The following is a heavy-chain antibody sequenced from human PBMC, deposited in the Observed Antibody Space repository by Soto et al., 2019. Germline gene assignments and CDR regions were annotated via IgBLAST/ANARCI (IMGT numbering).Heavy chain of an antibody. CDR1: GFTFSSYA. V-gene: IGHV3-23*01. J-gene: IGHJ4*02. D-gene: IGHD6-19*01. Sequence: PGGSLRLSCAASGFTFSSYAMSWVRQAPGKGLEWVSGVSGSGDSTYYADSVKGRFTISRDNSKNTLYLQMNSLRAEDTAVYFCAKGSRPAVAGTFDYWGQGTLVTVSS. CDR2: VSGSGDST. CDR3: AKGSRPAVAGTFDY.